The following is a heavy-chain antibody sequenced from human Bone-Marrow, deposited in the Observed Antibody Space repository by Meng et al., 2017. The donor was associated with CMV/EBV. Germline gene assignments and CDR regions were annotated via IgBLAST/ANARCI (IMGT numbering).Heavy chain of an antibody. J-gene: IGHJ5*02. Sequence: QVQLQQSGPGLVTPWQTLPFPCATSGDSVSSKSGALNWIRQSPSRGLEWLGRTYYKSKWYNDYAVSLKSRITINPDTSKNQFSLQLNSVTPEDTAVYYCARDVPNNWFDPWGQGTLVTVSS. CDR1: GDSVSSKSGA. V-gene: IGHV6-1*01. CDR2: TYYKSKWYN. CDR3: ARDVPNNWFDP.